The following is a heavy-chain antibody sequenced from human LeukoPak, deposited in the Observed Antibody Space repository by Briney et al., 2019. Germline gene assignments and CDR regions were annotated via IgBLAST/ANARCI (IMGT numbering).Heavy chain of an antibody. CDR1: GGSFSGYY. CDR3: ARDRYNWNGEDY. V-gene: IGHV4-34*01. D-gene: IGHD1-20*01. Sequence: PSETLSLTCAVYGGSFSGYYWNWIRQPPGKGLEWIGEINHSGNTNYNPSLKSRVTISLDTPKNQFSLKLTSVTAADSAVYYCARDRYNWNGEDYWGQGTLVTVSS. J-gene: IGHJ4*02. CDR2: INHSGNT.